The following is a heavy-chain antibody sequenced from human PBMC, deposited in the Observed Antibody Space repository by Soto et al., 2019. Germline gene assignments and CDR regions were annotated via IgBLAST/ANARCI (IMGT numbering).Heavy chain of an antibody. Sequence: GVSLRLSCAASGFIFTSYSMVWVRQSPGEGLEWVSSISSRSDSIYYADSVKGRFTISRDNAQNSLYLQMNSLTSEDTAVYYCVRDRSDDRFVKYLQHWGKGTLVT. CDR3: VRDRSDDRFVKYLQH. J-gene: IGHJ1*01. D-gene: IGHD6-19*01. CDR2: ISSRSDSI. CDR1: GFIFTSYS. V-gene: IGHV3-21*01.